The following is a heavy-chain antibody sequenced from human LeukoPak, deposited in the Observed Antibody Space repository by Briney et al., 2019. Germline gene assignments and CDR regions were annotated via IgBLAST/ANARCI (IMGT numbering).Heavy chain of an antibody. D-gene: IGHD1-26*01. Sequence: PSETLSLTCTVSGSSIRSSSYYWGWIRQPPGKGLEWIGEINHSGSTNYNPSLKSRVTISVDTSKNQFSLKLSSVTAADTAVYYCARHSSRGSSYLFDYWGQGTLVTVSS. V-gene: IGHV4-39*01. CDR1: GSSIRSSSYY. CDR3: ARHSSRGSSYLFDY. J-gene: IGHJ4*02. CDR2: INHSGST.